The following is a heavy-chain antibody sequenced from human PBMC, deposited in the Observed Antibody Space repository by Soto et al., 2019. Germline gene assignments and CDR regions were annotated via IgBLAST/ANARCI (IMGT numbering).Heavy chain of an antibody. CDR3: AKDEDPSPYYYGSGTDGGSDY. V-gene: IGHV3-30*18. CDR2: ISYDGSNK. J-gene: IGHJ4*02. Sequence: GGSLRFSCAASGFTFSSYGMHWVRQAPGKGLEWVAVISYDGSNKYYADSVKGRFTISRDNSKNTLYLQMNSLRAEDTAVYYCAKDEDPSPYYYGSGTDGGSDYWGQGTLVTSPQ. CDR1: GFTFSSYG. D-gene: IGHD3-10*01.